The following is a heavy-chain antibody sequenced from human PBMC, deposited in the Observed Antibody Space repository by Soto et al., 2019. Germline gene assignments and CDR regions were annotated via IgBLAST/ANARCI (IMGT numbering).Heavy chain of an antibody. D-gene: IGHD1-26*01. CDR1: GGSMSSSNW. V-gene: IGHV4-4*02. J-gene: IGHJ4*02. CDR2: THHSGRT. CDR3: ARSEATALDY. Sequence: QVQLRESGPGLVKPSGTLSLTCIVSGGSMSSSNWWNWVRQPPGKGLEWIGETHHSGRTNYNPSLKGRVIISVDESKNHFSLKLSSVTAADTAVYYCARSEATALDYGGQGTLVTVSS.